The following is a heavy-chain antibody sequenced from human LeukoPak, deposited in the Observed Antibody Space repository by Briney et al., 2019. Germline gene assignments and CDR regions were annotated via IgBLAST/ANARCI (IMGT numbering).Heavy chain of an antibody. J-gene: IGHJ3*02. CDR3: ARGLVVPAAMLVVGAFNI. CDR1: GYTFTSYG. D-gene: IGHD2-2*01. Sequence: GASVKVSCKASGYTFTSYGISWVRQAPGQGLEWMGWINPNSGGTNYAQKFQGRVTMTRDTSISTAYMELSRLRSDDTAVYYCARGLVVPAAMLVVGAFNIWGQGTMVTVSS. CDR2: INPNSGGT. V-gene: IGHV1-2*02.